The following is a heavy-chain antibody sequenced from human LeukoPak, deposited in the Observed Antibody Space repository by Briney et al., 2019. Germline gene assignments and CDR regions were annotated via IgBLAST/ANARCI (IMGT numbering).Heavy chain of an antibody. D-gene: IGHD3-3*01. J-gene: IGHJ4*02. CDR3: TTVANYDFWSGYYRR. V-gene: IGHV3-23*01. Sequence: GGSLRLSCAASGFTFSSYGMSWVRQAPGKGLEWVSAISGSGGSTNYADSVKGRFTFSRDNSKNTLYLQMNSLKTEDTAVYYCTTVANYDFWSGYYRRWGQGTLVTVSS. CDR1: GFTFSSYG. CDR2: ISGSGGST.